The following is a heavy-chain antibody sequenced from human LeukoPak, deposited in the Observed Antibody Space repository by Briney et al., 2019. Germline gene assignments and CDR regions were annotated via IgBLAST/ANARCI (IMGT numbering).Heavy chain of an antibody. V-gene: IGHV3-7*01. CDR3: ARLYPSAYTNYWYFDL. J-gene: IGHJ2*01. D-gene: IGHD5-12*01. Sequence: GGSLRLSCAASGFSFSNYWMTWVRQVPGKGLEWVANISPDGSEKNFVDSVKGRFTFSRDNAKNSLYLQMSSLRAEDSAVHYCARLYPSAYTNYWYFDLWGRGALVTVSS. CDR1: GFSFSNYW. CDR2: ISPDGSEK.